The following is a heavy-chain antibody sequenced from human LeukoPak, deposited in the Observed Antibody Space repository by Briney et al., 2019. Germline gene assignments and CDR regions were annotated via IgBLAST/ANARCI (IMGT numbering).Heavy chain of an antibody. Sequence: SVKVSCKASGGTFSSYAISWVRQAPGQGLEWMVRIIPIFGTANSAQKFQGRVTITADKSTSTAYMELSSLRSEATAVYYCAGYSSSSGGYWGQGTLVTVSS. D-gene: IGHD6-6*01. CDR3: AGYSSSSGGY. V-gene: IGHV1-69*06. J-gene: IGHJ4*02. CDR2: IIPIFGTA. CDR1: GGTFSSYA.